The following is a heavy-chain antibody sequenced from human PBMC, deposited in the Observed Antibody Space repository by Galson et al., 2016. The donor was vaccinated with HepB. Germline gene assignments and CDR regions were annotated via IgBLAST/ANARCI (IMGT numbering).Heavy chain of an antibody. CDR3: VRGDYGFDI. Sequence: SLRLSCAASGFMFSAYVMAWIRQTPEKGLQCVAYISARSDVIYHVDSVEGRFTISRDNAPSSLFLQMNSLRVEDSAIYYCVRGDYGFDIWGQGTTVTVSS. CDR2: ISARSDVI. CDR1: GFMFSAYV. V-gene: IGHV3-11*01. J-gene: IGHJ6*02. D-gene: IGHD3-3*01.